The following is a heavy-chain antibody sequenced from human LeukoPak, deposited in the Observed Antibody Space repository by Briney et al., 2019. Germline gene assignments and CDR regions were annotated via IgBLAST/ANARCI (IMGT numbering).Heavy chain of an antibody. Sequence: PGGSLRLSCSASGFTFSTYAMHWVRQAPGKGLEYVSAISSNGGSTYYADSVKGRFTISRDNSKNILYLQMSSLRVEDTAVYYCVKDRWIQLWGNFDYWGQGTLVTVSS. CDR1: GFTFSTYA. CDR2: ISSNGGST. CDR3: VKDRWIQLWGNFDY. V-gene: IGHV3-64D*06. J-gene: IGHJ4*02. D-gene: IGHD5-18*01.